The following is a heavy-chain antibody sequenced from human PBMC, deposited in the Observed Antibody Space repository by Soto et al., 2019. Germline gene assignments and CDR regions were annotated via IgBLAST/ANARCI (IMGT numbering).Heavy chain of an antibody. CDR3: ARDGPECGGDCWGDFDY. V-gene: IGHV3-11*01. CDR1: XXXXSDYX. J-gene: IGHJ4*02. D-gene: IGHD2-21*02. Sequence: QVQLVESGGGLVKPGGSLRLSCXXXXXXXSDYXMSWXXXAPGXXLEWVSYISSSGSTIYYADSVKGRFTISRDNAKNSLYLQMNSLRAEDTAVYYCARDGPECGGDCWGDFDYWGQGTLVTVSS. CDR2: ISSSGSTI.